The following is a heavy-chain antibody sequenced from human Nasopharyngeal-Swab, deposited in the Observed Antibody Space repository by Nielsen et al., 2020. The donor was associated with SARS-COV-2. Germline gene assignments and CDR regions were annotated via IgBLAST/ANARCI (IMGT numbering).Heavy chain of an antibody. CDR1: GFTFDDYA. J-gene: IGHJ6*03. Sequence: GGSLRLSCAASGFTFDDYAMHWVRQAPGKGLEWVSGISWNSGSIGYADSVKGRFTISRDNAKNSLYLQMNSLRAEDTALYYCAKDMSPNTYYYMDVWGKGTTVTV. CDR3: AKDMSPNTYYYMDV. V-gene: IGHV3-9*01. CDR2: ISWNSGSI.